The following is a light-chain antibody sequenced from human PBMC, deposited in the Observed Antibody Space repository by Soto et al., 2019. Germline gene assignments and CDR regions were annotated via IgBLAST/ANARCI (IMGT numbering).Light chain of an antibody. CDR1: QSVSSTY. CDR3: QQYDRSPSA. CDR2: GAS. V-gene: IGKV3-20*01. Sequence: EIVLTQSPGTLSLSPGERATLSCRASQSVSSTYLAWYQHKPGQAPRLLIYGASSRATGIPDRFSGSGSWTYFTLTLSRLEPEDFAVYYCQQYDRSPSAFGPGTKVDIK. J-gene: IGKJ3*01.